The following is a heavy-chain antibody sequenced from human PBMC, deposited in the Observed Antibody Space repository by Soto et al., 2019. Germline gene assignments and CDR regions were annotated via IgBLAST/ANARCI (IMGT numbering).Heavy chain of an antibody. Sequence: EVQLLESGGGLVQPGGSLRLSCAASGFTFNSYAMTWVRQAPGKGLEWVSAISVSGGSTYYADSVKGRFTISRDNSKNTLYLQMISLIAEDTAVYYCAKEYSSSVFSNDAFDIWGQGTMVTVSS. V-gene: IGHV3-23*01. CDR1: GFTFNSYA. CDR2: ISVSGGST. J-gene: IGHJ3*02. D-gene: IGHD6-6*01. CDR3: AKEYSSSVFSNDAFDI.